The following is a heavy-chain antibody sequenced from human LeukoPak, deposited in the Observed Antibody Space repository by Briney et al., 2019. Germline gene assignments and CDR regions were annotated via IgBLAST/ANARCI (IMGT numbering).Heavy chain of an antibody. CDR2: ISGSGGST. J-gene: IGHJ4*02. D-gene: IGHD3-22*01. CDR3: AKAYDSSGYYYDYFDY. Sequence: GGSLRLSCAASGFTFSSYAMSWVRQAPGKGLEWVSAISGSGGSTYYADSVKGRFTISRDNSKNTLYLQMNSLRAEDTAVYYCAKAYDSSGYYYDYFDYWGQGTLVTVSS. CDR1: GFTFSSYA. V-gene: IGHV3-23*01.